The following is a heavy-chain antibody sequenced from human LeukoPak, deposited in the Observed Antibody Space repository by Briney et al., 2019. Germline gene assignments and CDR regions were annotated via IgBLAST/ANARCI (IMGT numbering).Heavy chain of an antibody. CDR2: IRYDGSNK. V-gene: IGHV3-30*02. CDR1: GFTFSSYG. CDR3: AKDRGQWELLGYFDY. D-gene: IGHD1-26*01. J-gene: IGHJ4*02. Sequence: GGSLRLSCAASGFTFSSYGMHWVRQAPGKGLEWVAFIRYDGSNKYYADSVKGRFTISRDNSKNTLYLQMNSLRAEDTAVYYCAKDRGQWELLGYFDYRGQGTLVTVSS.